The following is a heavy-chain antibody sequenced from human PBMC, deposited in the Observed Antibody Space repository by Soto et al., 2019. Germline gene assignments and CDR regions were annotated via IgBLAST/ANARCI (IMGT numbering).Heavy chain of an antibody. Sequence: GGSLRLSCSASGFTFSSYAMHLVRQAPGKGLEWVAVISYDGSNKYYADSVKGRFTISRDNSKNTLYLQMNSLRAEDTAVYYCARGLTGTPSTPTAFDYWGQGTLFTVSS. D-gene: IGHD1-20*01. J-gene: IGHJ4*02. V-gene: IGHV3-30-3*01. CDR1: GFTFSSYA. CDR3: ARGLTGTPSTPTAFDY. CDR2: ISYDGSNK.